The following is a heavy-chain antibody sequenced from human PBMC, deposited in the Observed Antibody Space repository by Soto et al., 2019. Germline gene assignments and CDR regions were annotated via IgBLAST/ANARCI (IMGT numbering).Heavy chain of an antibody. CDR1: GGSISSYY. D-gene: IGHD1-1*01. V-gene: IGHV4-59*08. CDR2: IYYSGST. CDR3: ARHTIEGDYYFDY. J-gene: IGHJ4*02. Sequence: SETLSLTCTVSGGSISSYYWSWIRQPPGKGLEWIGYIYYSGSTNYNPSLKSRVAISVDTSKNQFSLKLSSVTAADTAVYYCARHTIEGDYYFDYWGQGTLVTVSS.